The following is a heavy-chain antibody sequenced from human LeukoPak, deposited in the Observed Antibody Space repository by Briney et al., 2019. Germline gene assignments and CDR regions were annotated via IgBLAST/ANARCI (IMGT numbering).Heavy chain of an antibody. D-gene: IGHD1-26*01. CDR1: GGSISSTSYY. CDR2: IYYSGST. V-gene: IGHV4-39*01. Sequence: SETLSLICTVSGGSISSTSYYWGWIRQPPGKGLEWIGIIYYSGSTYYNPSLKSRVTISVDTSKNQFSLKLTSVTAADTAVYYCARRGNGSYYSGDWFDPWGQGSLVTVSS. J-gene: IGHJ5*02. CDR3: ARRGNGSYYSGDWFDP.